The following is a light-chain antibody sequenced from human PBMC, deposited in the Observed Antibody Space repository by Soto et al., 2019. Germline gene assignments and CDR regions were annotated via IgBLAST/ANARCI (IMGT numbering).Light chain of an antibody. V-gene: IGKV1-33*01. Sequence: DIQMTQSPSSLSVSVGDRVTITCQASHDITNFLNWYQQKPGKAPKLLIYDVSKLETGVPSRFSGSGSGTDSTLTISSLQPEDIATYFCQQYDDLPITFGQGTRLDVK. J-gene: IGKJ5*01. CDR3: QQYDDLPIT. CDR1: HDITNF. CDR2: DVS.